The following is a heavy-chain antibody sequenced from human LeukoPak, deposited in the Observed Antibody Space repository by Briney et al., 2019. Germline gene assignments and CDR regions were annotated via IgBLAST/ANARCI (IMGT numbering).Heavy chain of an antibody. Sequence: GGSLRLSCAASGFTFSSYAMSWVRQAPRKGLEWVSAISGSGGSTYYADSVKGRFTISRDNSKDTLYLQMNSLRAEDTAVYYCAREGTTVVTPGYFDYWGQGTLVTVSS. CDR1: GFTFSSYA. CDR2: ISGSGGST. J-gene: IGHJ4*02. D-gene: IGHD4-17*01. V-gene: IGHV3-23*01. CDR3: AREGTTVVTPGYFDY.